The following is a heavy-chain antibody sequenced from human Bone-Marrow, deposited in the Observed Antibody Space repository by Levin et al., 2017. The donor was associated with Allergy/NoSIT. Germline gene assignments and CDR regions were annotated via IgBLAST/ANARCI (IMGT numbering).Heavy chain of an antibody. CDR2: VSYDGSKT. Sequence: QPGGSLRLSCAASGFAFSQYGINWVRQAPGKGLEWVSLVSYDGSKTYYADSVKGRFTISRDNSKNTLYLQVDNVRPEDTAVYYCARLLVEKAILGAFDVWGQGTMVTVSS. V-gene: IGHV3-30*03. CDR3: ARLLVEKAILGAFDV. D-gene: IGHD5-24*01. CDR1: GFAFSQYG. J-gene: IGHJ3*01.